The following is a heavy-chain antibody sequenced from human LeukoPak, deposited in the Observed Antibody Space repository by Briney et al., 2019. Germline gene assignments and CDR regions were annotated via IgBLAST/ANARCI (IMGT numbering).Heavy chain of an antibody. J-gene: IGHJ4*02. CDR2: IYYSGST. V-gene: IGHV4-39*07. CDR1: GGSISSSSYY. CDR3: ARVGIAVAGTGFDY. D-gene: IGHD6-19*01. Sequence: SETLSLTCTVSGGSISSSSYYWGWIRQPPGKGLEWMGSIYYSGSTYYNPSLKSRVTISVDTSKNQFSLKLSSVTAADTAVYYCARVGIAVAGTGFDYWGQGTLVTVSS.